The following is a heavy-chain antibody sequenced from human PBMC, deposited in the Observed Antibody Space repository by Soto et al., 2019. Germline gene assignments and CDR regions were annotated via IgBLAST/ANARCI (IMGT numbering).Heavy chain of an antibody. CDR1: GNSFTGYY. J-gene: IGHJ4*02. V-gene: IGHV1-2*02. CDR3: ARDLGGGRDY. CDR2: ISPYNDGT. Sequence: QVQLVQSGAEVKKPGASVKVSCKASGNSFTGYYIHCVRQAPGQGLEWMGWISPYNDGTNYAEKFQGRVTMTRDTSPSIAYMELSRLSSEDTAVYYCARDLGGGRDYWGQGTLVTVSS. D-gene: IGHD2-15*01.